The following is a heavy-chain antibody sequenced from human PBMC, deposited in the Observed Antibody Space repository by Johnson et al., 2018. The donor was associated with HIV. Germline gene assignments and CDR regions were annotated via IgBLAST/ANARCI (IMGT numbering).Heavy chain of an antibody. D-gene: IGHD7-27*01. CDR2: ISSDGSNK. CDR3: AKDRNWGRLFDGFDI. Sequence: QVQLVESGGGVVQPGRSLRLSCAASGFTFSNYAIHWVRQAPGKGLEWVAVISSDGSNKYHADSVKGRFTISRDNSKNTLSLQMNSLRAEDTAVYYCAKDRNWGRLFDGFDIWGRGTMVTVSS. V-gene: IGHV3-30*04. CDR1: GFTFSNYA. J-gene: IGHJ3*02.